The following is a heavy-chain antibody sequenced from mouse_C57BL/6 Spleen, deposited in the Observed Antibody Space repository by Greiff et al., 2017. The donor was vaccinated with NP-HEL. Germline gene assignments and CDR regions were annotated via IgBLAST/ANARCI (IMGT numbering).Heavy chain of an antibody. CDR2: ISDGGSYT. J-gene: IGHJ1*03. CDR3: ARDQGGNYPYWYFDV. D-gene: IGHD2-1*01. V-gene: IGHV5-4*01. Sequence: EVKLVESGGGLVKPGGSLKLSCAASGFTFSSYAMSWVRQTPEKRLEWVATISDGGSYTSYPDNVKGRFTISRDNAKNNLYLQMSHLKSEDTAMYYCARDQGGNYPYWYFDVWGTGTTVTVSS. CDR1: GFTFSSYA.